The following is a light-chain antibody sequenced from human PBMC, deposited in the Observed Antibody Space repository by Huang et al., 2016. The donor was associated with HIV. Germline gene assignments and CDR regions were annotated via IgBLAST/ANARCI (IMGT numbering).Light chain of an antibody. CDR3: QQYNYWWT. CDR1: LSVSSN. CDR2: GAS. V-gene: IGKV3-15*01. J-gene: IGKJ1*01. Sequence: EIVMTQSPATLSVSPGERAALSCRASLSVSSNLAWYQQKPGQAPRLLIYGASTRATGIPARFSGSGSGIEFTLTISSLQSEDSAVYYCQQYNYWWTFGQGTKVEIK.